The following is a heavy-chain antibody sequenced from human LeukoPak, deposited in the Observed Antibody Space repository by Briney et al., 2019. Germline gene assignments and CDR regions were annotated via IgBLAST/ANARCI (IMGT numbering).Heavy chain of an antibody. CDR1: GFTFSSYG. Sequence: PGGSVRLSCAASGFTFSSYGMSWVRQAPGKGLEWVSAISGSGGSTYYADSVKGRFTISRDNSKNTLYLQMNSLRAEDTAVYYCAKDRRRYSSSWYGAYYFDYWGQGTLVTVSS. CDR3: AKDRRRYSSSWYGAYYFDY. CDR2: ISGSGGST. V-gene: IGHV3-23*01. D-gene: IGHD6-13*01. J-gene: IGHJ4*02.